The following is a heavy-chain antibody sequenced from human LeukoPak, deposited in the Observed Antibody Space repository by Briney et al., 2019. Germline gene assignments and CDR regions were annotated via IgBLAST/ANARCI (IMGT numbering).Heavy chain of an antibody. CDR1: GFTLADKY. CDR2: INNVGNII. V-gene: IGHV3-11*04. J-gene: IGHJ4*02. Sequence: PGGSLRLSCAASGFTLADKYMSWIRQAPGKGLEWVAYINNVGNIIYYADSVKGRFTISRDTAKQSLYLQMNSLRAEDTALYFCARSEDLGTVYYWGRGTLVTVSS. D-gene: IGHD1-14*01. CDR3: ARSEDLGTVYY.